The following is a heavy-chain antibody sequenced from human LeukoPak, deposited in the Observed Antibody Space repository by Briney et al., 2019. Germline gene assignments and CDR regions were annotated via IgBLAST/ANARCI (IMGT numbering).Heavy chain of an antibody. D-gene: IGHD1-26*01. Sequence: ASVKVSCKASGYTFTSYGISWLRQAPGQGLEWMGWLNPNSGGTNYAQKFQGRVTMTRDTSISTAYMELSRLRSDDTAVYYCAPLSHLSGSYQFDYWGQGTLVTVSS. CDR3: APLSHLSGSYQFDY. V-gene: IGHV1-2*02. CDR1: GYTFTSYG. CDR2: LNPNSGGT. J-gene: IGHJ4*02.